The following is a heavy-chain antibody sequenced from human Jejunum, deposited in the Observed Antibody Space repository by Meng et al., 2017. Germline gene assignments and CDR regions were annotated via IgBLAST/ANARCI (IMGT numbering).Heavy chain of an antibody. CDR2: AST. V-gene: IGHV4-61*08. J-gene: IGHJ4*02. CDR1: GGSVSRAGYQ. Sequence: QVQLQESGPGLVRSLETLSLICTVSGGSVSRAGYQWGWIRQPPGKGXEWIGYASTNYNPSLKSRVTISLDTSRNQFSLSLSSVTAADTAVYYCARDHMGSLDYWGQGILVTVSS. D-gene: IGHD1-26*01. CDR3: ARDHMGSLDY.